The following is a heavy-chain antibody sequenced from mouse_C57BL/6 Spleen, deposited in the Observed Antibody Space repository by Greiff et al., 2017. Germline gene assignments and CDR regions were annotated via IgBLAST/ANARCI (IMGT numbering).Heavy chain of an antibody. CDR3: ARDDYDGYAMDY. CDR1: GYTFTSYW. D-gene: IGHD2-4*01. CDR2: IYPGSGST. V-gene: IGHV1-55*01. J-gene: IGHJ4*01. Sequence: QVQLQQPGAELVKPGASVKMSCTASGYTFTSYWITWVKQRPGQGLEWIGEIYPGSGSTNYNEKFKSKATLTVDTSSSTAYMQLSSLTSEDSAVYYCARDDYDGYAMDYWGQGTSVTVSS.